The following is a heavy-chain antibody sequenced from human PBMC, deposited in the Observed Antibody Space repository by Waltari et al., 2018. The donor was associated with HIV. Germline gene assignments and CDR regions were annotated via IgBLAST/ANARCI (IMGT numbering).Heavy chain of an antibody. CDR3: ARDWSAYDEPDYYYAMDV. V-gene: IGHV3-21*02. Sequence: EVQLVESGGGLVKPGGSLRLACAASGFPFRTPTRTWVRQAPGKGLEWISSISSSTTYKNYAESVKGRFTISRDNAKKSLYLQMNSLRAEDTAVYYCARDWSAYDEPDYYYAMDVWGQGTTVTVSS. D-gene: IGHD3-3*01. CDR2: ISSSTTYK. J-gene: IGHJ6*02. CDR1: GFPFRTPT.